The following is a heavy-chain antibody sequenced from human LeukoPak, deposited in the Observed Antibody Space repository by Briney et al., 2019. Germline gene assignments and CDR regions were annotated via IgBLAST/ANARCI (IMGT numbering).Heavy chain of an antibody. J-gene: IGHJ4*02. CDR3: ARLTGTTGFDY. Sequence: GGSLRLSCAASGFPFSSYWMSWVRQAPGKGLEWVANIKQDGSDEYYVDSLKGRFTISRDNAKNSLYLQLNSLRADDTAVYYCARLTGTTGFDYWGQGTLVTVSS. CDR1: GFPFSSYW. D-gene: IGHD1-1*01. V-gene: IGHV3-7*01. CDR2: IKQDGSDE.